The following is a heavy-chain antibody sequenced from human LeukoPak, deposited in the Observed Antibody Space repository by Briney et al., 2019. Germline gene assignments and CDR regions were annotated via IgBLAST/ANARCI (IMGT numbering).Heavy chain of an antibody. J-gene: IGHJ3*02. CDR3: ACLTTADAFDI. CDR1: GGSISSYY. D-gene: IGHD3-22*01. V-gene: IGHV4-59*01. CDR2: IYDSGST. Sequence: SETLSLTCSVSGGSISSYYWSWIRQPPGKGLEWIGYIYDSGSTNYNPSLKSRVTISVDTSKNQFSLKLSSVTAADTAVYYCACLTTADAFDIWGQGTMVTVSS.